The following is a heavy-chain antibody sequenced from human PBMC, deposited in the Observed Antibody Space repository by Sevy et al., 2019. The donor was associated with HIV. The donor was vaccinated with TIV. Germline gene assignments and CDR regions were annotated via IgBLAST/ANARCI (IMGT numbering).Heavy chain of an antibody. CDR1: GFTFRTYA. D-gene: IGHD1-26*01. V-gene: IGHV3-30-3*01. CDR3: ARGLEWDLTSFLSH. Sequence: GGSLILSCAASGFTFRTYAFHWVRQTPGRVLEWIGLISSNVDNAFYANSVRGSLTISRDNSMNALYLPMTTLTADDSAVYYFARGLEWDLTSFLSHWGQGTLVTVSS. CDR2: ISSNVDNA. J-gene: IGHJ4*02.